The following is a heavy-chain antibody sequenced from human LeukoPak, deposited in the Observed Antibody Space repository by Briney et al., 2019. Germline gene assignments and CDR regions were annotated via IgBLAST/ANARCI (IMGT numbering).Heavy chain of an antibody. CDR3: ARSLYPHKGTSRRAFFDY. D-gene: IGHD1-1*01. V-gene: IGHV4-59*01. Sequence: PSVTLSLNCTVSGVSISSYNWSWLGQPPGKGLEWIGYIYYSGSTNYNPSLKSRVTISVDTSKNQFSLKLSSVTAADTAVYYCARSLYPHKGTSRRAFFDYWGQGTLVTVSS. J-gene: IGHJ4*02. CDR2: IYYSGST. CDR1: GVSISSYN.